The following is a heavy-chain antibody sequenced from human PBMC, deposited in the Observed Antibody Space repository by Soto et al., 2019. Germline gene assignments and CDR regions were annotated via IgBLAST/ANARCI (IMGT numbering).Heavy chain of an antibody. J-gene: IGHJ4*02. V-gene: IGHV4-59*01. Sequence: RQSPEKGLEWIGYMHYTGCSHSNHSLKSRLTISVDRSKNQFALQLTSVTVADTAVYYGATSYGNEWYTYWGQGTQVTVSS. D-gene: IGHD3-3*01. CDR3: ATSYGNEWYTY. CDR2: MHYTGCS.